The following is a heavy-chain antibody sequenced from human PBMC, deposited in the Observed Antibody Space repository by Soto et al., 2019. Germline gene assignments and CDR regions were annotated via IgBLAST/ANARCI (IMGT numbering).Heavy chain of an antibody. J-gene: IGHJ4*02. CDR2: ISSTTNYI. V-gene: IGHV3-21*06. CDR3: ARESEDLTSNFDY. Sequence: EVQLVESGGGLVKPGGSLRLSCAASGFTFTRYSMNWVRQAPGKGLEWVSSISSTTNYIYYGASMKGRLTISRDNAKNSRYREMNSLRAEDTAVYYCARESEDLTSNFDYWGQGTLVTVSS. CDR1: GFTFTRYS.